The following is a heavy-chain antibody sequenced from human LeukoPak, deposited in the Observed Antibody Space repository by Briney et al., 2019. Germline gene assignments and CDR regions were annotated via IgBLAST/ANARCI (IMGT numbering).Heavy chain of an antibody. D-gene: IGHD2-8*01. CDR3: AGDGANYYYFDY. V-gene: IGHV6-1*01. CDR1: GDSVSRNSAA. CDR2: TYYRSKWYN. Sequence: SQTLSLTCAISGDSVSRNSAAWNWIRQSPSRGLEWLGRTYYRSKWYNDYAVSVKGRITINPDTSKNQFSLQLNSVTPDDTAVYFCAGDGANYYYFDYWGQGILVTVSS. J-gene: IGHJ4*02.